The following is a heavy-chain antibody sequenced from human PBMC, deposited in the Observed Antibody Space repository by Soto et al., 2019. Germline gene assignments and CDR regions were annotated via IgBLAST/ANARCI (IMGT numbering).Heavy chain of an antibody. V-gene: IGHV1-8*01. CDR2: INPNSGNT. Sequence: QVQLVQSGAEVKKPGASVKVSCKASGYIFTNYDINWVRQATGQGLEYLGWINPNSGNTGYVQKFKGRVTMTRNTSINTAYRELNSLRSEDTAVYYCARGIKYGDCSRWFDPWGQGTLVTVSS. CDR1: GYIFTNYD. J-gene: IGHJ5*02. D-gene: IGHD2-21*02. CDR3: ARGIKYGDCSRWFDP.